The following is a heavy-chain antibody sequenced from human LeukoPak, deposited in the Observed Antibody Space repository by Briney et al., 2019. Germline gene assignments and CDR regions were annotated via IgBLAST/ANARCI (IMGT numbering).Heavy chain of an antibody. V-gene: IGHV3-20*04. J-gene: IGHJ4*02. CDR3: ARVKGSGYRNSIDY. CDR2: INWNGGST. D-gene: IGHD3-3*01. CDR1: GFTFDDYA. Sequence: GGSLRLSCAASGFTFDDYAMNWVRQAPGKGLEWVSGINWNGGSTYYRDSVKGRFTISRDNAKNSLYLQMSSLRAEDTALYYCARVKGSGYRNSIDYWGQGTLVTVSS.